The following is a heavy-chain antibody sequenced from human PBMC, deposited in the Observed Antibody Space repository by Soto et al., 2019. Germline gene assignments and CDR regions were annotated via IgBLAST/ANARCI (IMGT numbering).Heavy chain of an antibody. Sequence: PEESLKISCKGSGYSFTSYWIGWVRQMPGKGLEWMGIIYPGDSDTRYSPSFQGQVTISADKSISTAYLQWSSLKASDTAMYYCASGNRIRAYYYGMDVWGQGTTVTVSS. J-gene: IGHJ6*02. V-gene: IGHV5-51*01. CDR2: IYPGDSDT. CDR3: ASGNRIRAYYYGMDV. CDR1: GYSFTSYW.